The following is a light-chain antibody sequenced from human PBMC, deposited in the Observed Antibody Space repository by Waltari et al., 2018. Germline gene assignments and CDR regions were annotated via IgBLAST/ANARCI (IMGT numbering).Light chain of an antibody. V-gene: IGKV3-15*01. Sequence: VLTQSPATLSLSPGERATLSCRASQSVSSSLAWYQQKPGQAPRLLIYGASSRATGIPDRFSGSGSGTDFTLTISSLEPEDFAVYYCQQYSNWPRTFGQGTKVEIK. CDR1: QSVSSS. CDR3: QQYSNWPRT. J-gene: IGKJ1*01. CDR2: GAS.